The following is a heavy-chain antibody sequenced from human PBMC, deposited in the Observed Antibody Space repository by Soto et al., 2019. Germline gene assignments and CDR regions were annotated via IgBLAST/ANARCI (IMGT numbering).Heavy chain of an antibody. D-gene: IGHD6-19*01. CDR1: GGTFSSYA. V-gene: IGHV1-69*01. CDR3: ARTPSSGWYGNNYFDY. J-gene: IGHJ4*02. Sequence: QVQLVQSGAEVKKPGSSVKVSCKASGGTFSSYAISWVRQAPGQGLEWMGGIIPIFGRANYAQKFQGRVTITADESTSTAYIERSSLRSEDTAVYYCARTPSSGWYGNNYFDYCGQGTLVTVSS. CDR2: IIPIFGRA.